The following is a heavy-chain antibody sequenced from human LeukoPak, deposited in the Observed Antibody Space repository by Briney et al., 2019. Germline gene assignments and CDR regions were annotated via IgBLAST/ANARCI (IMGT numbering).Heavy chain of an antibody. CDR1: GFTFSNYA. CDR3: AKDPDCTSGICYTFFDY. V-gene: IGHV3-21*04. CDR2: LSSRSRYI. D-gene: IGHD2-8*01. J-gene: IGHJ4*02. Sequence: PGGSLRLSCAASGFTFSNYAMTWVRQAPGKGLEWVSSLSSRSRYIYYADSLKGRFTISRDNSKNTLYLQMNSLRAEDTAVYYCAKDPDCTSGICYTFFDYWGQGTLVTVSS.